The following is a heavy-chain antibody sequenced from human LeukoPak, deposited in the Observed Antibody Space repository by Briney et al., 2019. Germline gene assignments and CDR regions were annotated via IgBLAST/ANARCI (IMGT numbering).Heavy chain of an antibody. D-gene: IGHD6-19*01. CDR3: ARERGWYKAYCYYYYGMDV. J-gene: IGHJ6*04. CDR2: IYYSGST. CDR1: GGSISSYY. V-gene: IGHV4-59*01. Sequence: SETLSLTCTVSGGSISSYYWSWIRQPPGKGLEWIGYIYYSGSTNYNPSLKSRVTISVDTSKNQFSLKLSSVTAADTAVYYCARERGWYKAYCYYYYGMDVWGKGTTVTVSS.